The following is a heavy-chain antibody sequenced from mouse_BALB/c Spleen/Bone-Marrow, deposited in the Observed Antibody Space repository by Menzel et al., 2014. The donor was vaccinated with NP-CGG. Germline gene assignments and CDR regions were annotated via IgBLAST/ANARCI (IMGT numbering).Heavy chain of an antibody. D-gene: IGHD1-2*01. Sequence: QVQLQQSGPGLVQPSQTLSITCTVSGFSLTSYGVHWVRQPPGKGLEWLGVIWSGGSTDYNAAFISRLSISKDNSKSQVFFKMNSLQADDTAIYYCARNSDYGSGYFDVWGAGTTVTVSS. V-gene: IGHV2-4*02. CDR2: IWSGGST. CDR1: GFSLTSYG. CDR3: ARNSDYGSGYFDV. J-gene: IGHJ1*01.